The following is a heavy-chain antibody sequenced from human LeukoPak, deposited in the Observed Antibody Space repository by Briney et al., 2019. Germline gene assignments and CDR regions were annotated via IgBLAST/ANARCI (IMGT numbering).Heavy chain of an antibody. D-gene: IGHD3-22*01. V-gene: IGHV1-2*02. CDR2: VNPNSGGT. CDR1: GYTFTEYY. J-gene: IGHJ4*02. Sequence: GASVKVSCKASGYTFTEYYLHWVRQAPGQGLECMGWVNPNSGGTNYAQKFQGRVTMTRDTSISTAYMELSRLRSDDTAVYYCARGTYDSSGYYTDFDYWGQGTLVTVSS. CDR3: ARGTYDSSGYYTDFDY.